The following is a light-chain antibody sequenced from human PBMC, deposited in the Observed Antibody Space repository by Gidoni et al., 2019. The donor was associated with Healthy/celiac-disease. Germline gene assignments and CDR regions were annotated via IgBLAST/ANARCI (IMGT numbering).Light chain of an antibody. CDR3: HQYNSFPYT. CDR2: KAS. Sequence: DIQMTQSPSTLSASVGDRVIITCRASQSISSWLAWYQQKPGKAPKLLIYKASTLESGVPSRFSGSGSGTEFTLTIRSLQPDDFATYYCHQYNSFPYTFGQGTRLEI. J-gene: IGKJ2*01. V-gene: IGKV1-5*03. CDR1: QSISSW.